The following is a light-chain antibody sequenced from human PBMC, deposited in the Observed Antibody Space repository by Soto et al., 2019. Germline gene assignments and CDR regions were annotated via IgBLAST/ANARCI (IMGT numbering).Light chain of an antibody. CDR1: QSISTW. CDR2: KAS. Sequence: DIQMTQSPSPLSASVGDRVTITCRASQSISTWLAWYQQKPGKAPKLLIYKASSLEGGVPSRFGGSGSGTLFNITISSLHPEEFATYDCQQYNTDPLTFGGGTTVDIK. CDR3: QQYNTDPLT. V-gene: IGKV1-5*03. J-gene: IGKJ4*01.